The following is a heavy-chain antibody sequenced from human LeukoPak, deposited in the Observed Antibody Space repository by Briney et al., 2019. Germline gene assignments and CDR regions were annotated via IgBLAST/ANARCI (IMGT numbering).Heavy chain of an antibody. J-gene: IGHJ6*02. CDR2: INHSGST. D-gene: IGHD4-17*01. CDR1: GGSFSGYY. CDR3: ARGLRVTVTTDYYYYGMDV. V-gene: IGHV4-34*01. Sequence: PSETLSLTCAVYGGSFSGYYWSWIRQPPGKGLEWIGEINHSGSTNYNPSLKSRVTISVDTSKNQFSLKLSSVTAADTAVYYCARGLRVTVTTDYYYYGMDVWGRGTTVTVSS.